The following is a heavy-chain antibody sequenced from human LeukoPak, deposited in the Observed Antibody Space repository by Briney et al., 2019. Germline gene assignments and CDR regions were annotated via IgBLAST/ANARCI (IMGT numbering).Heavy chain of an antibody. CDR3: AKDRAWGLATTNWFDP. J-gene: IGHJ5*02. D-gene: IGHD1-1*01. V-gene: IGHV3-23*01. Sequence: PGGSLRLSCAASGFTLSSYAMSWVRQAPGKGLEWVSAISGSGGSTYYADSVKGRFTISRDNSKNTLYLQMNSLRAEDTAVYYCAKDRAWGLATTNWFDPWGQGTLVTVSS. CDR2: ISGSGGST. CDR1: GFTLSSYA.